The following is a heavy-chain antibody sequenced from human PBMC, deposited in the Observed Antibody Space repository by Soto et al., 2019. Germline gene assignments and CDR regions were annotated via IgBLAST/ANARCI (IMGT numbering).Heavy chain of an antibody. CDR3: ARFGHPQRKDYYGMDV. Sequence: PGESLKISCKGSGYRFTSYWIGWVRQMPGKGLEWMGIIYPGDSDTRYSPSFQGQVTISADKSISTAYLQWSSLKASDTAMYYCARFGHPQRKDYYGMDVWGQGTTVTVSS. CDR1: GYRFTSYW. D-gene: IGHD2-2*01. V-gene: IGHV5-51*01. CDR2: IYPGDSDT. J-gene: IGHJ6*02.